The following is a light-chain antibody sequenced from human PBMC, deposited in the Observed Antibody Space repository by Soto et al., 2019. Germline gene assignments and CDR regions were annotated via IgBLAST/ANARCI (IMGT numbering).Light chain of an antibody. J-gene: IGLJ2*01. V-gene: IGLV1-40*01. CDR3: QSYDSSLSAHVV. CDR1: SSNIGAGYD. Sequence: QLVLTQPPSVSGAPGQRVTISCTGSSSNIGAGYDVHWYQQLPGTAPKLLIYGNSNRPSGVPDRFSGSKSGTSAFLAITGLQAEDGADYYCQSYDSSLSAHVVFGGGTKLTVL. CDR2: GNS.